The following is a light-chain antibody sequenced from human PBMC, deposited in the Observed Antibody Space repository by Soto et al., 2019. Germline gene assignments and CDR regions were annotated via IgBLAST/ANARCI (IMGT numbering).Light chain of an antibody. Sequence: QSVLTQPPSASGTPGQRVTISCSGSSSNIGSNSVNCYQQLPGTAPKLLMYSSNQRPSGVPDRFSGSKSGTSASLPISGLQSEDEADYYCAAWDDSMNGVVFGGGTKLTVL. CDR2: SSN. V-gene: IGLV1-44*01. CDR3: AAWDDSMNGVV. J-gene: IGLJ2*01. CDR1: SSNIGSNS.